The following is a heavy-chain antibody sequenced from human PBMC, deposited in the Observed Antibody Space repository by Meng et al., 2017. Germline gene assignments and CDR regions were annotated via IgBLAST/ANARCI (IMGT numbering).Heavy chain of an antibody. D-gene: IGHD6-19*01. CDR1: GFTFSSYA. Sequence: GGFLRLSCAASGFTFSSYAMSWVRQAPGKGLEWISAISGSGGSTYYADSVKGRFTISRDNSKNTLYLQMNSLRAEDTAVYYCAKDLKWLLNTYFDYWGQGTLVTVSS. CDR3: AKDLKWLLNTYFDY. CDR2: ISGSGGST. V-gene: IGHV3-23*01. J-gene: IGHJ4*02.